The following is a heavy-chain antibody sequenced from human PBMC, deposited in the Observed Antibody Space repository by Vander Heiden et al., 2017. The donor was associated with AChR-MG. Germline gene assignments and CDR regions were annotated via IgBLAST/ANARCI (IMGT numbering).Heavy chain of an antibody. J-gene: IGHJ6*03. Sequence: QVQLVQSGAEVKKPGSSVKVSCKASGGPFSSYATSWVRQAPGQGLEGMGGIIPIFGTATYAQKFQGSVTITAAESTSTAYMELSSRRSEDTAVYYCATGPTALPIAAAGTHYYYYYMDVWGKGTTVTVSS. D-gene: IGHD6-13*01. CDR2: IIPIFGTA. CDR1: GGPFSSYA. V-gene: IGHV1-69*01. CDR3: ATGPTALPIAAAGTHYYYYYMDV.